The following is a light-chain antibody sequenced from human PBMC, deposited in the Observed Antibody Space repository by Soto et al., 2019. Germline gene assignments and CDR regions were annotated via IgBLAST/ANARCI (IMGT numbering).Light chain of an antibody. Sequence: DIQMTQSPSSLSASVGDRVTITCRASQSISSYLNWYQQKPVKAPKLLIYAASSLQSGVPSRFSGSGSGTDFTLTISSLQPEDFATYYCLQRNSYPRTFGQGTKVEIK. CDR2: AAS. V-gene: IGKV1-39*01. J-gene: IGKJ1*01. CDR3: LQRNSYPRT. CDR1: QSISSY.